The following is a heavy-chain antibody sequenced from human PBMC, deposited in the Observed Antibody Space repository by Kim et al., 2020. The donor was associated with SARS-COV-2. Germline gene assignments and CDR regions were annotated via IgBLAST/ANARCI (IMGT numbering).Heavy chain of an antibody. V-gene: IGHV4-34*01. J-gene: IGHJ4*02. CDR1: GGSFSDNY. CDR3: TRGNFAPPLQY. Sequence: SETLSLTCAVYGGSFSDNYYNWIRQPPGKGLEWIGEINRSGSPKYNPSLKSRVTISLDTSNNQFSLKLTSVTPADTALYYCTRGNFAPPLQYWGQG. CDR2: INRSGSP. D-gene: IGHD1-7*01.